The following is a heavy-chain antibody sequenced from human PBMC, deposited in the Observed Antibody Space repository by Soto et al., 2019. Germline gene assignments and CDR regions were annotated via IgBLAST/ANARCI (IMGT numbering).Heavy chain of an antibody. CDR3: AKDQEAAAGTGHYYYYGMDV. D-gene: IGHD6-13*01. CDR1: GFTFSSYA. CDR2: ISGSGGST. V-gene: IGHV3-23*01. J-gene: IGHJ6*02. Sequence: GESLKISCAASGFTFSSYAMSWVRQAPGKGLEWVSAISGSGGSTYYADSVKGRFTISRDNSKNTLYLQMNSLRAEDTAVYYCAKDQEAAAGTGHYYYYGMDVWGQRTTVTVSS.